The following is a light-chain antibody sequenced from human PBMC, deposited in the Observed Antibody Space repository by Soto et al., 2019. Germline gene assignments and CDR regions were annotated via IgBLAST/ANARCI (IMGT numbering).Light chain of an antibody. V-gene: IGKV1-9*01. CDR3: QQLYNYPIT. Sequence: DIQLTQSPSFLSASVGDRVTITCRASQGISSYLAWYQQKPGKAPNLLIYAASTLQSGVPSRFSGSGSGTDFTLTISSLQPEDFATYYCQQLYNYPITFGQGTRLEIK. CDR1: QGISSY. CDR2: AAS. J-gene: IGKJ5*01.